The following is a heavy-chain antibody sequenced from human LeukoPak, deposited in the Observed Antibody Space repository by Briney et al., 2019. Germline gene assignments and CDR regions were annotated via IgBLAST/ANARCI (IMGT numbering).Heavy chain of an antibody. CDR3: ARIQWLVRFDY. CDR2: IYYSGST. CDR1: GGSVSSGSYY. D-gene: IGHD6-19*01. J-gene: IGHJ4*02. V-gene: IGHV4-61*01. Sequence: SETLSLTCTVSGGSVSSGSYYWSWIRQPPGKGLGWIGYIYYSGSTNYNPSLKSRVTISVDTSKNQFSLKLSSVTAADTAVYYCARIQWLVRFDYWGQGTLVTVSS.